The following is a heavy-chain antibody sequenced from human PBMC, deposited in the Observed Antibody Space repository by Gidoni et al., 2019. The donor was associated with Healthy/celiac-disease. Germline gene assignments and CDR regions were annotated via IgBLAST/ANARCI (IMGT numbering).Heavy chain of an antibody. D-gene: IGHD3-22*01. Sequence: QLQLQASGPGLVKPSETLSLTCTVSGGSLSSSSYYWGWIRQPPGKGLEWIGSIYYSGSTYYNPSLKSRVTISVDTSKNQFSLKLSSVTAADTAVYYCARAPLLTMMQHWFDPWGQGTLVTVSS. CDR3: ARAPLLTMMQHWFDP. J-gene: IGHJ5*02. CDR1: GGSLSSSSYY. V-gene: IGHV4-39*07. CDR2: IYYSGST.